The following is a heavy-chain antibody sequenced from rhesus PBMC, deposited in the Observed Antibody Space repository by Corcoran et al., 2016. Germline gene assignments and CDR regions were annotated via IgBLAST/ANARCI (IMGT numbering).Heavy chain of an antibody. Sequence: QVQLQQWGEGLVKPSETLSLTCAVYGGSISGYYYWSWIRQPPGKVLEWIGYIYGNSASTNYNPSLKNRVTISKDTSKNQFSLKLSSVTAADTAVYYRARATPYYYDSGPRFDVWGPGVLVTVSS. J-gene: IGHJ5-1*01. CDR2: IYGNSAST. V-gene: IGHV4-73*01. CDR1: GGSISGYYY. D-gene: IGHD3-28*01. CDR3: ARATPYYYDSGPRFDV.